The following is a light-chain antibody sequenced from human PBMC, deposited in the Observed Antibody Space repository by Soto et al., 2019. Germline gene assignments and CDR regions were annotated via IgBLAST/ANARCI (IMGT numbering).Light chain of an antibody. V-gene: IGKV3-15*01. J-gene: IGKJ2*01. Sequence: EIVKTQSPATLSVSPGEGVTLSCRASQSVSISLAWYQQKPGQAPRLLIYEASTRATGIPARFSGSGSGTEFTLTISSLQSEDFAVYYCQKYNNWPYTFGQGTKLDIK. CDR3: QKYNNWPYT. CDR1: QSVSIS. CDR2: EAS.